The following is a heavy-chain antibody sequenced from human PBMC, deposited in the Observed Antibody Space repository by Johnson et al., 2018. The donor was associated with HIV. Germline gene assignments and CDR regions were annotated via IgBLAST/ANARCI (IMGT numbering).Heavy chain of an antibody. V-gene: IGHV3-30*03. J-gene: IGHJ3*02. D-gene: IGHD3-16*01. CDR3: ARDGGRCWDWGGAFDI. Sequence: QVHLVESGGGVVRPGRSLRLSCTASGFTFSNYPMHWVRQAPGKGLEWVAVVSFDGSNKYYADSVKGRFTISRDNSKNTLFLQMNSLRTEDTAVSYCARDGGRCWDWGGAFDIWGQGTTVTVSS. CDR1: GFTFSNYP. CDR2: VSFDGSNK.